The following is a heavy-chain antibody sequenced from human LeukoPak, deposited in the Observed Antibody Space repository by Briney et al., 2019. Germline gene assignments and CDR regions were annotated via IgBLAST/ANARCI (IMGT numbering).Heavy chain of an antibody. Sequence: QAGGSLRLSCAASGFTFSSYAMHWVRQAPGKGLEWVAVISYDGSNKYYADSVKGRFTISRDNSKNTLYLQMNSLRAEDTAVYYCARATSYSGYGNIDYWGQGTLVTVSS. J-gene: IGHJ4*02. V-gene: IGHV3-30*04. CDR1: GFTFSSYA. CDR2: ISYDGSNK. D-gene: IGHD5-12*01. CDR3: ARATSYSGYGNIDY.